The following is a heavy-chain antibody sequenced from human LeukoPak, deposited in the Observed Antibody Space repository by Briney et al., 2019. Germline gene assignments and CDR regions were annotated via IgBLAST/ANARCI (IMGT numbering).Heavy chain of an antibody. Sequence: PSETLSLTCTVSGGSISSYYWSWIRQPAGKGLEWIGRIYTSGSTNYNPSLKSRVTMSVDTSKNQFSLKLSSVTAADTAVYYCARDLHGELFFNWFDPWGQGTLVTVSS. V-gene: IGHV4-4*07. CDR3: ARDLHGELFFNWFDP. J-gene: IGHJ5*02. CDR2: IYTSGST. CDR1: GGSISSYY. D-gene: IGHD3-10*01.